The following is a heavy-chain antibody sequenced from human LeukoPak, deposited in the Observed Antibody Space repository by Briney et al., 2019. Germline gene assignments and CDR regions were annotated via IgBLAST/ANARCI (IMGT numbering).Heavy chain of an antibody. D-gene: IGHD6-13*01. CDR2: IYCSGST. CDR3: ARAVSWTDYYYYMGV. Sequence: SETLSLTCTVSGGSISSYYWSWLRQPPGKGLEWIGYIYCSGSTNYNPSLKSRVTISVDTSKNQFSLKLSSVTAADTAVYYCARAVSWTDYYYYMGVWGKGTTVTVSS. V-gene: IGHV4-59*01. J-gene: IGHJ6*03. CDR1: GGSISSYY.